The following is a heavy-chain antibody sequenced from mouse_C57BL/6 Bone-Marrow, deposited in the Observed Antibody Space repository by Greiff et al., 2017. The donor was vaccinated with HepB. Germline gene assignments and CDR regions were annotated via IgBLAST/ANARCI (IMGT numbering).Heavy chain of an antibody. V-gene: IGHV2-9-1*01. J-gene: IGHJ2*01. Sequence: VKLEESGPGLVAPSQSLSITCTVSGFSLTSYAISWVRQPPGKGLEWLGVIWTGGGTNYNSALKSRLSISKDNSKSQVFLKMNSLQTDDTARYYCARNGGTKLSYYFDYWGQGTTLTVSS. CDR2: IWTGGGT. CDR3: ARNGGTKLSYYFDY. CDR1: GFSLTSYA. D-gene: IGHD1-3*01.